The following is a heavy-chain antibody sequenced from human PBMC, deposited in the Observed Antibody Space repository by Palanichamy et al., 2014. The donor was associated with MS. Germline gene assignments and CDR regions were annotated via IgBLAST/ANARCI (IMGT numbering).Heavy chain of an antibody. Sequence: QITLKESGPTLVKPTQTLTLTCTFSGFSLSTTGLGVGWIRQPPGKALEWLALIYWDNNKIYSPSLKTRLTITKDTSKNQVVLTMSNMDPVDTATYYCAHYGDYRWLYYFDYWGQGTLVTVSS. CDR2: IYWDNNK. J-gene: IGHJ4*02. D-gene: IGHD4-17*01. CDR1: GFSLSTTGLG. V-gene: IGHV2-5*02. CDR3: AHYGDYRWLYYFDY.